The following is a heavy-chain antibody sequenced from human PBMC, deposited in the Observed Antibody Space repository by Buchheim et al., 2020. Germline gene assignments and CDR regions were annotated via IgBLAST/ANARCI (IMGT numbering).Heavy chain of an antibody. Sequence: QLQLQESGPGLVKPSETLSLTCTVSGGSISASYYWGWIRQPPGKGLEWIGSIFHSGSTYYNPSLKSRVTISVATSKSQFSPKLSSVTAADTAMYYCARARITGWFDPWGQGTL. D-gene: IGHD3-16*01. CDR2: IFHSGST. V-gene: IGHV4-39*07. J-gene: IGHJ5*02. CDR3: ARARITGWFDP. CDR1: GGSISASYY.